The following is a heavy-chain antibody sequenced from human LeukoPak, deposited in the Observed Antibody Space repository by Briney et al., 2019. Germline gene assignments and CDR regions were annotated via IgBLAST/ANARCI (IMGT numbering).Heavy chain of an antibody. J-gene: IGHJ4*02. D-gene: IGHD3-22*01. Sequence: SETLSLTCTVSGGSISSYYWSWIRQPAGKGLEWIGHICTSGSTNYNPSLKSRVTMSVDTSKNQFSLKLSSVTAADTAVYYCASSAYYYDSSGYYYVVYFDYWGQGTLVTVSS. CDR3: ASSAYYYDSSGYYYVVYFDY. CDR2: ICTSGST. V-gene: IGHV4-4*07. CDR1: GGSISSYY.